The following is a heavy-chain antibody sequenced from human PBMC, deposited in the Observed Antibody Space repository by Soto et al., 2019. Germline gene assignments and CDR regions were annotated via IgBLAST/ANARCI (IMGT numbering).Heavy chain of an antibody. CDR2: IYNSGST. D-gene: IGHD2-8*01. J-gene: IGHJ6*02. V-gene: IGHV4-59*01. Sequence: QVQLQESGPGLVKPSETLSLTCTVSGGSISSYYWSWIRQPPGKGLEWIGYIYNSGSTNYNPSLKSRVTISIDTSKNQFSLKLNSVTAADTAVYYCARARIVLGLDVWGQGTTVTVSS. CDR3: ARARIVLGLDV. CDR1: GGSISSYY.